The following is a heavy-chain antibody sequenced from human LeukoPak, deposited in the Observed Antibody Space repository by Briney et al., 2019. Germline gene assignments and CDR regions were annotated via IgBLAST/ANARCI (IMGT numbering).Heavy chain of an antibody. J-gene: IGHJ4*02. CDR3: AKDRGGYSYAADY. CDR1: GFTFDDYA. Sequence: GGSLRLSCAGSGFTFDDYAMHWVRQATGKGLEWVSLISGDGGSTYYADSVKGGVTISRDNSKNSLYLQMNSLTTEDTALYYCAKDRGGYSYAADYWGQGTLVTVSS. D-gene: IGHD5-18*01. V-gene: IGHV3-43*02. CDR2: ISGDGGST.